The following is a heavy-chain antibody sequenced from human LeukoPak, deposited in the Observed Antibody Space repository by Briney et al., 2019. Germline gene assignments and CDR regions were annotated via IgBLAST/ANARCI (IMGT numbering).Heavy chain of an antibody. CDR1: GGSFSGYY. J-gene: IGHJ3*02. CDR2: INHSGNT. Sequence: AETLSLTCAVYGGSFSGYYWRWLRQPPGKGLEWIGEINHSGNTNYNPSLKSRVTITGDTTNNQSSLKQSSVTAADTAVYYCARVYSSGWYNVAFDSWGQGIMVTVSS. D-gene: IGHD6-19*01. V-gene: IGHV4-34*01. CDR3: ARVYSSGWYNVAFDS.